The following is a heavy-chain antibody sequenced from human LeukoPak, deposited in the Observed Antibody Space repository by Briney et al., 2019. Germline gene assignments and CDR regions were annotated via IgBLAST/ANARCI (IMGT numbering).Heavy chain of an antibody. CDR3: ARLTMVRGVIIPYYFDY. V-gene: IGHV4-39*01. D-gene: IGHD3-10*01. CDR1: GGSISSSSYY. Sequence: PSETLSLTCTVSGGSISSSSYYWGWIRQPPGKGLEWIGSIYYSGSTYYNPSLKSRVTISVDTSKNQFSLKLSSVTAADTAVYYCARLTMVRGVIIPYYFDYWGQGTLVTVSS. J-gene: IGHJ4*02. CDR2: IYYSGST.